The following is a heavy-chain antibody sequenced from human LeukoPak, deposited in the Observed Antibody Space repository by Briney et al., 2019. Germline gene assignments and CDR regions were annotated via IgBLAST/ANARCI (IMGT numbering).Heavy chain of an antibody. CDR3: RGVRFGELFDY. CDR1: GYTFTSYG. CDR2: ISAYNGNT. Sequence: VASVKVSCKASGYTFTSYGISWVRQAPEQGLEWMGWISAYNGNTNYAQKLQGRVTMTTDTSTSTAYMELRSLRSDDTAVYYCRGVRFGELFDYWGQGTLVTVSS. D-gene: IGHD3-10*01. J-gene: IGHJ4*02. V-gene: IGHV1-18*01.